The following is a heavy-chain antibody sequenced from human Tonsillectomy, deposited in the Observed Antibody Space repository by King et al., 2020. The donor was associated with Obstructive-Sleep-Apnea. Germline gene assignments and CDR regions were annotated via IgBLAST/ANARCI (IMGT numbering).Heavy chain of an antibody. D-gene: IGHD6-13*01. Sequence: LQLQESGPGLVKPSETLSLTCTVSGGSISSTNYYWGWIRQPPGKGLEWIGSIYYTGSTYYNPSLKSRVIISVDTSKNQFSLRLNFITAADTAVYYCARESASSPRAYYYHGMDVWGQGTTVIVSS. CDR3: ARESASSPRAYYYHGMDV. V-gene: IGHV4-39*07. CDR1: GGSISSTNYY. J-gene: IGHJ6*02. CDR2: IYYTGST.